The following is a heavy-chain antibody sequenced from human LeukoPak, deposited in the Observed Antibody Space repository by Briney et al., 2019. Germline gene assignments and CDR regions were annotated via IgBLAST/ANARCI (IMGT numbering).Heavy chain of an antibody. J-gene: IGHJ4*02. CDR2: MNPNSGNT. D-gene: IGHD3-3*01. CDR1: GYTFTSYD. Sequence: ASVKVSCKASGYTFTSYDINWVRQATGQGIEWMGWMNPNSGNTGYAQKFQGRVTMTRNTSISTAYMELSSLRSEDTAVYYCARGRLGIFGVVIMSYWGQGTLVTVSS. CDR3: ARGRLGIFGVVIMSY. V-gene: IGHV1-8*01.